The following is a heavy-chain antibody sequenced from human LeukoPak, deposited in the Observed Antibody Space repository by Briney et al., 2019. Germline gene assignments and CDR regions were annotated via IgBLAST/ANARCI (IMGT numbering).Heavy chain of an antibody. CDR2: IRQDGDTK. V-gene: IGHV3-7*03. J-gene: IGHJ4*02. Sequence: GGSLRLSCAASGFPFNAYWMTWVRQAPGKGLEWVANIRQDGDTKYYVDSVKGRFTISRDNAMNSLYLQMNSLRAEDTAIYYCARSLPYGTTWYGRSDYWGQGTLVTVSS. CDR1: GFPFNAYW. CDR3: ARSLPYGTTWYGRSDY. D-gene: IGHD6-13*01.